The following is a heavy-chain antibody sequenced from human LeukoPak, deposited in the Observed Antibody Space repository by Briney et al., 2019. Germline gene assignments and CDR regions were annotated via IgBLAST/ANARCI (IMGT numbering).Heavy chain of an antibody. D-gene: IGHD3-10*01. Sequence: GGSLRLSCAASGFTFSSYAMSWVRQAPGKGLEWVSAISGSGGSTYYADYVQGRFTISRDNSKNTLYLQMNSLRAEDTAVYYCAKGTYGSGSYRRFDPWGQGTLVTVSS. V-gene: IGHV3-23*01. CDR1: GFTFSSYA. CDR3: AKGTYGSGSYRRFDP. J-gene: IGHJ5*02. CDR2: ISGSGGST.